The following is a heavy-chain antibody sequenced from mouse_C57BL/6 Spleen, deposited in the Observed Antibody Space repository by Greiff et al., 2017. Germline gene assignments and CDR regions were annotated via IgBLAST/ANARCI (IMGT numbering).Heavy chain of an antibody. V-gene: IGHV5-9*01. Sequence: EVQGVESGGGLVKPGGSLKLSCAASGFTFSSYTMSWVRQTPEKRLEWVATISGGGGNTYYPDSVKGGFTISRDNAKNTLYLQMSSLGSEDTALYYCASDFAYWGQGTLVTVSA. CDR3: ASDFAY. J-gene: IGHJ3*01. CDR2: ISGGGGNT. CDR1: GFTFSSYT.